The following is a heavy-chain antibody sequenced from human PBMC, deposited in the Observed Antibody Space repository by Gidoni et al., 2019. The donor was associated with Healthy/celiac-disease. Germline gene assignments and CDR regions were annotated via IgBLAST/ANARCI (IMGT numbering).Heavy chain of an antibody. V-gene: IGHV4-39*01. Sequence: QLQLQESGPGLVKPSETLSLTCTVSGGSISSSRYYWGWIRQPPGKGLAWIGSIYYSGSTYYNPSLKSRLTKSEDRSRTHFSLKLGSVTAADTAVNYCARHYCRGGSGYSGWFDPGAREPWSPSPQ. J-gene: IGHJ5*02. CDR3: ARHYCRGGSGYSGWFDP. D-gene: IGHD2-15*01. CDR2: IYYSGST. CDR1: GGSISSSRYY.